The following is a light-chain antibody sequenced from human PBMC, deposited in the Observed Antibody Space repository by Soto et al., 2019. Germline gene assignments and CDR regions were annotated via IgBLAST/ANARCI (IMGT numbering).Light chain of an antibody. CDR1: QSVNSNS. Sequence: EIVWTQSQGTLSLSPGERATLSCRASQSVNSNSLAWYQQKPGQSPRVLMYGTSNRATGIPDRFSGSGSGTDFTLTISRLEPEDFAVYYCQQYDESFRTFGQGTKVDIK. V-gene: IGKV3-20*01. CDR3: QQYDESFRT. J-gene: IGKJ1*01. CDR2: GTS.